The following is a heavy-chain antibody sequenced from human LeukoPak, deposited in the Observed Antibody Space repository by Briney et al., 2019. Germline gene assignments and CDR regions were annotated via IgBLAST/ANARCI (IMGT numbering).Heavy chain of an antibody. J-gene: IGHJ3*01. CDR3: ARDCSGGSCYYGTDAFDL. Sequence: PGGSLRLSCAASGFTFSSYEMNWVRQAPGKGLEWVSYISSSGSTIYYADSVKGRFTISRDNAKNSLYLQMNSLRAEDTAVYYCARDCSGGSCYYGTDAFDLWAQRTMVTVSS. CDR2: ISSSGSTI. CDR1: GFTFSSYE. V-gene: IGHV3-48*03. D-gene: IGHD2-15*01.